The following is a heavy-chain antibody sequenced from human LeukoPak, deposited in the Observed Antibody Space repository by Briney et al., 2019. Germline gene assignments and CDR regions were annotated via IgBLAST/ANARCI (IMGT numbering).Heavy chain of an antibody. CDR1: GCSISTYY. D-gene: IGHD5-12*01. J-gene: IGHJ4*02. Sequence: SETLSLTCTLSGCSISTYYWSWIRQPPGKGLEWIGYIYHSGSTNYNPSLKSRVTISVDTSKNQFSLKLSSVTAADTAVYYCARGGGYASPIGYWGQGALVTVSS. CDR2: IYHSGST. V-gene: IGHV4-59*01. CDR3: ARGGGYASPIGY.